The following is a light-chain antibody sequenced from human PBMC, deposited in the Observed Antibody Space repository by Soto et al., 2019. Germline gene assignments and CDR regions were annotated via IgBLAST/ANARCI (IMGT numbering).Light chain of an antibody. Sequence: QSALTQPRSVSGSPGQSVTISCTGTSSDVGGYNSVSWYQQHPGKAPKLMIYDVIKRPSGVPDRFSGSKSGNTASLTISGLQAEDEADYYCCSYAGTYTDVFGTETKLTVL. CDR2: DVI. CDR1: SSDVGGYNS. CDR3: CSYAGTYTDV. J-gene: IGLJ1*01. V-gene: IGLV2-11*01.